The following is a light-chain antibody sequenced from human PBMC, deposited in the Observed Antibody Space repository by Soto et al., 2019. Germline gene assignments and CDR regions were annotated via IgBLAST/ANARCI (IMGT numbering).Light chain of an antibody. CDR1: SSDVGAYNY. J-gene: IGLJ2*01. V-gene: IGLV2-8*01. CDR3: SSYAGNDNFV. CDR2: EVT. Sequence: QSALTQPPSASGSPGQSVTISCTGTSSDVGAYNYVAWYQQHPGKAPKLIIYEVTKRPSGVPDRFSGSKSGNTASLTVSGLQAEDEADYYCSSYAGNDNFVFGGGTKLTVL.